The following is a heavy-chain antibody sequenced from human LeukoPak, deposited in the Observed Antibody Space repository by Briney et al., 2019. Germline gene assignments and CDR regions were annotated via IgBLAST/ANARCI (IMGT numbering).Heavy chain of an antibody. Sequence: GGSLRLSCAASGFPFSSYWMHWVRQAPGKGLLWVSSINTDGSSTYYADSVKGRFTISRDYAKNTLYLQMNSLRAEDTAVYYCARNGILGIAAAVDVWGKGTTVTVSS. CDR3: ARNGILGIAAAVDV. CDR2: INTDGSST. CDR1: GFPFSSYW. V-gene: IGHV3-74*01. J-gene: IGHJ6*04. D-gene: IGHD6-13*01.